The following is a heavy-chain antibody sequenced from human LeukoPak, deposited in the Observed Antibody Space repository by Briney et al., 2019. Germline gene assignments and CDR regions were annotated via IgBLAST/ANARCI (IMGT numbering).Heavy chain of an antibody. J-gene: IGHJ4*02. V-gene: IGHV3-21*04. Sequence: PGGSLRLSCAASGFTFSSYSMKWVRQAPGKGLEWVSSISSSSSYIFYADSVKGRFTISRDNSKNTLYLQMNSLRAEDTAVYYCAKKRWLHSPFDYWGQGTLVTVSS. CDR2: ISSSSSYI. CDR1: GFTFSSYS. CDR3: AKKRWLHSPFDY. D-gene: IGHD5-24*01.